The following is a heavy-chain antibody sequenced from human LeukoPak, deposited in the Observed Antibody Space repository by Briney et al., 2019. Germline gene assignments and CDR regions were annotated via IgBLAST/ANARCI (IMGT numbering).Heavy chain of an antibody. CDR2: INHSGST. CDR3: ARGRGIAGY. CDR1: GGSFSGYY. V-gene: IGHV4-34*01. J-gene: IGHJ4*02. Sequence: SETLSLTCAVYGGSFSGYYWSWIRQPPGKGLEWIGEINHSGSTNYNPSLKGRVTISVDTSKNQFSLKLSSVTAADTAVYYCARGRGIAGYWGQGTLVTVSS. D-gene: IGHD6-13*01.